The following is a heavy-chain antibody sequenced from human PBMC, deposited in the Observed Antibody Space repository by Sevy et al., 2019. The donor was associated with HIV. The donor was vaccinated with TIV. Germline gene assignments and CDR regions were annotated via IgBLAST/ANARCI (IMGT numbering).Heavy chain of an antibody. D-gene: IGHD3-22*01. CDR1: GFTFSNYG. V-gene: IGHV3-33*01. CDR3: AIGGDVNDRSAKRDFDY. J-gene: IGHJ4*02. CDR2: IWNDGSNK. Sequence: GGSLRLSCAASGFTFSNYGMHWVRQAPGKGLEWVAVIWNDGSNKYYADSVKGRFTMSRDNSKNTLYLQMNSLRVEDTAVYFCAIGGDVNDRSAKRDFDYWGQGTLVTVSS.